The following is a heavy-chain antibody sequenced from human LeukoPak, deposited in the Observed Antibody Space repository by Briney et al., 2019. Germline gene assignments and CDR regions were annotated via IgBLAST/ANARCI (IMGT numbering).Heavy chain of an antibody. CDR1: GGSFSGYY. Sequence: SETLSLTCAVYGGSFSGYYWSWIRQPPGKGLEWIGEINHSGSTNYNPSLKSRVTMSVDTSKNQFSLKLSSVTAADTAVYYCARVLLSNYDFWSGYSNWFDPWGQGTLVTVSS. D-gene: IGHD3-3*01. V-gene: IGHV4-34*01. J-gene: IGHJ5*02. CDR2: INHSGST. CDR3: ARVLLSNYDFWSGYSNWFDP.